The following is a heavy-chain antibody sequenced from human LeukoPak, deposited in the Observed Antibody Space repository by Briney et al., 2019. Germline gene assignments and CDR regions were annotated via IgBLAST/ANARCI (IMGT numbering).Heavy chain of an antibody. V-gene: IGHV3-23*01. Sequence: GGSLRLSCVGSGFTFSNSILSWVRQAPGKGLEWLSTFSCNDGYTYYADSVRGRFTISRDNSKNTVYLQMNSLRAEDTADYYCAERSTAYYFDSWGQGTLVTVSS. CDR3: AERSTAYYFDS. D-gene: IGHD2-2*01. CDR2: FSCNDGYT. J-gene: IGHJ4*02. CDR1: GFTFSNSI.